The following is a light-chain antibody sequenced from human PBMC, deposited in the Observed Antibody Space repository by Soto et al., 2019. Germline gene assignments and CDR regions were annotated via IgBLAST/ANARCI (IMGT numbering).Light chain of an antibody. J-gene: IGKJ1*01. V-gene: IGKV1-39*01. CDR3: QPSYSSPWT. CDR1: QSISNF. Sequence: DIQMTPSPSYLSASVGDRVTITCRASQSISNFLNWYQQKPGKAPKLLIYAAYSLRSGVTSRFSGSGSGKDFTLTISSLQREDFATYVCQPSYSSPWTVGPVTKVEIK. CDR2: AAY.